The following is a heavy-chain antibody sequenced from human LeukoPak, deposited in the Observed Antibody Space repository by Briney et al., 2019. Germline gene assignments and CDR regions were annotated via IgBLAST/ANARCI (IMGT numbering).Heavy chain of an antibody. CDR1: GGSISSYY. D-gene: IGHD6-6*01. Sequence: SETLSLTCTVSGGSISSYYWSWIRQPAGKGLEWIGRIYTSEISNYNPSLKSRVTMSVDTSKNQFSLNLSSVTAADTAVYYCARDLLAARHQGAFHIWGQGAMVTVSS. V-gene: IGHV4-4*07. CDR3: ARDLLAARHQGAFHI. J-gene: IGHJ3*02. CDR2: IYTSEIS.